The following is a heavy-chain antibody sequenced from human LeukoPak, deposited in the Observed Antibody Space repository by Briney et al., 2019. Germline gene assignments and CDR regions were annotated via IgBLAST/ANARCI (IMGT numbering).Heavy chain of an antibody. V-gene: IGHV4-59*01. Sequence: SETLSLTCTVSGGPISSYYCSWIRQPPGKGLEWIGYIYYSGSTNYNPSLKSRVTISVDTSKNQFSLKLSSVTAADTAVYYCARGFSGYDGAFDIWGQGTMVTVSS. D-gene: IGHD5-12*01. CDR3: ARGFSGYDGAFDI. CDR2: IYYSGST. CDR1: GGPISSYY. J-gene: IGHJ3*02.